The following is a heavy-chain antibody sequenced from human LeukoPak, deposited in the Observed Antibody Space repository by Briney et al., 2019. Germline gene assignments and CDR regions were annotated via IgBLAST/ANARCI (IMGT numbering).Heavy chain of an antibody. J-gene: IGHJ3*02. V-gene: IGHV1-69*06. D-gene: IGHD6-13*01. CDR3: ARTRAAATDAFDI. Sequence: GASVKVSCKASGYTFTSYAISWVRQAPGQGLEWMGGIIPIFGTANYAQKFQGRVTITADKSTGTAYMELSSLRSEDTAVYYCARTRAAATDAFDIWGQGTMVTVSS. CDR1: GYTFTSYA. CDR2: IIPIFGTA.